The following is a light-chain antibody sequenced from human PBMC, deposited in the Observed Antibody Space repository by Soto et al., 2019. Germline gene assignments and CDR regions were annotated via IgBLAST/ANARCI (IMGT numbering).Light chain of an antibody. V-gene: IGKV1-33*01. CDR3: KRYDNLPVT. CDR1: QDISDY. CDR2: DAS. Sequence: DIQMTQSPSSLSASVGDRVTITCQASQDISDYLNWYQQKPGKAHKLLIFDASNLETGVPSSFRGCVSGKNFSFTITSVQPEDIASYYCKRYDNLPVTFGPGTRLDIK. J-gene: IGKJ3*01.